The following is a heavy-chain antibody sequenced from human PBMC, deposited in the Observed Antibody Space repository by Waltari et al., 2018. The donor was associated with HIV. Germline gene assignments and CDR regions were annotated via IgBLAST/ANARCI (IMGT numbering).Heavy chain of an antibody. CDR2: IWYDVSKK. D-gene: IGHD6-13*01. CDR3: ARVPFASSWSADSFDV. J-gene: IGHJ3*01. CDR1: GFRVSDYG. V-gene: IGHV3-33*01. Sequence: VQLEESGGGVVQPGRSRRLSCAASGFRVSDYGMHWVRQAPGKGLEWVAVIWYDVSKKEYSDSVKGRFTISKDNSKNTLFLQMNSLRVDDTAVYFCARVPFASSWSADSFDVWGPGTRITVSS.